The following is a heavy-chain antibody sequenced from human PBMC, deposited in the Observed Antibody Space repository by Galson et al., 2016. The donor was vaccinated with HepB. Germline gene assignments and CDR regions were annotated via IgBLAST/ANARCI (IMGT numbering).Heavy chain of an antibody. J-gene: IGHJ4*02. CDR2: IKWNGGSP. CDR3: ARVYYANTGYKFFDL. D-gene: IGHD3-22*01. CDR1: GFTFHGHG. V-gene: IGHV3-20*04. Sequence: SLRLSCAASGFTFHGHGMDWVRQAPGKGLEWVCSIKWNGGSPAYADSVKGRFTISRDNAKNSLYLQMNSLRDDDTAMYYCARVYYANTGYKFFDLWGQGTLVTVSS.